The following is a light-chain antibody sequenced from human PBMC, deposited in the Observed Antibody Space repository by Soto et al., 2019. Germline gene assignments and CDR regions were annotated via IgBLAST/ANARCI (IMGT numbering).Light chain of an antibody. J-gene: IGKJ4*01. V-gene: IGKV3-15*01. CDR3: QQHNNWPLT. CDR2: GVS. CDR1: QSVSSN. Sequence: EIVMTQSPGTLSVSPGERATLSCRASQSVSSNLAWYQQKPGQAPRLLIYGVSTRATGIPARFSGSGSGTEFTHTISSRQSEDSAVYYCQQHNNWPLTFGGGTKVELK.